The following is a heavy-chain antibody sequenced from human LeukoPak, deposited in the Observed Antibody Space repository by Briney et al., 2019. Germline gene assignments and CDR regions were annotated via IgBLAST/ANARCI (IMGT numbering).Heavy chain of an antibody. CDR2: INPNSGDT. CDR1: GYTSTDYY. D-gene: IGHD4-11*01. Sequence: ASVKVSCKASGYTSTDYYVHWVRQAPGQGLEWMGRINPNSGDTNYAQKFQGRVTMTRDTSISTAYMELSRLRSDDTAVYYCARDDSNYLLLYYYYGMDVWGQGTTVTVSS. J-gene: IGHJ6*02. CDR3: ARDDSNYLLLYYYYGMDV. V-gene: IGHV1-2*06.